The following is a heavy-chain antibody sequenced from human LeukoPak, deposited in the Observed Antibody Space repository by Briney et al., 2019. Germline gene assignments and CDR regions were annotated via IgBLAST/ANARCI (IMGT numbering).Heavy chain of an antibody. CDR3: AKGGIILDY. Sequence: PGGSLRLSCAASGFTFDDYAMHWVRQAQGKGLEWVSGISWNSGSIGYADSVKGRFTISRDNAKNSLYLQMNSLRAEDTALYYCAKGGIILDYWGQGTLVTVSS. J-gene: IGHJ4*02. CDR1: GFTFDDYA. CDR2: ISWNSGSI. D-gene: IGHD3-16*01. V-gene: IGHV3-9*01.